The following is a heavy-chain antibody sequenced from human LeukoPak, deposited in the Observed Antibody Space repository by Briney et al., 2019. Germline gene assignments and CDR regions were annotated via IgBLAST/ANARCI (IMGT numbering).Heavy chain of an antibody. D-gene: IGHD6-19*01. J-gene: IGHJ4*02. CDR3: ARDTFTSGWDY. CDR1: GFTFSSYW. Sequence: PGGSLRLSCAASGFTFSSYWMSWVRQAPGKGLEWVANIKQDGSEKYYVDSVKGRFTISRDNAKNSLYLQVNSPRAEDTAVYYCARDTFTSGWDYWGQGTLVTVSS. CDR2: IKQDGSEK. V-gene: IGHV3-7*01.